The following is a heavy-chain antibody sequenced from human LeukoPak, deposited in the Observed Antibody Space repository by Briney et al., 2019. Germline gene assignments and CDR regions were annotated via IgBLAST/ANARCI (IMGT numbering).Heavy chain of an antibody. CDR1: GFTFSSYT. Sequence: GGSLRLSCAASGFTFSSYTMNWVRQAPGKGLEWVSYISSSSSTIYYADSVKGRFTISRDNAKNSLYLQMNSLRAEDTAVYYCARGHYYHYMDVWGKGTTVTVS. CDR3: ARGHYYHYMDV. V-gene: IGHV3-48*01. J-gene: IGHJ6*03. CDR2: ISSSSSTI.